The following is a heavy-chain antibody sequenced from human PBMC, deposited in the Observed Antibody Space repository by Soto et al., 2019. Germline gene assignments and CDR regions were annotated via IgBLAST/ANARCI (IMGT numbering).Heavy chain of an antibody. J-gene: IGHJ4*02. D-gene: IGHD1-1*01. CDR1: GPSFSASY. V-gene: IGHV4-34*01. CDR3: ASFFWTY. Sequence: PXETLSLTCAVYGPSFSASYWSWIRQPPGKGLEWIGEINHSGTTNYNPSLKSRVTISVDTSKNQFSLKLSSVTAADTAVYYCASFFWTYWGQGTLVTVSS. CDR2: INHSGTT.